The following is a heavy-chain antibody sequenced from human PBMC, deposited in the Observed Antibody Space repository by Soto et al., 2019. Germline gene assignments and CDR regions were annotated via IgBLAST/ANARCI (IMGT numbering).Heavy chain of an antibody. CDR2: ISGSGGST. V-gene: IGHV3-23*01. CDR3: AKGRIPAAGAYYYYGMDV. D-gene: IGHD6-13*01. CDR1: GFTFSSYA. J-gene: IGHJ6*02. Sequence: TGGSLRLSCAASGFTFSSYAMNWVRQAPGKGLEWVSAISGSGGSTYYADSVKGRFTISRDNSKNTLYLQMNSLRAEDTAVYYCAKGRIPAAGAYYYYGMDVWGQGTTVTVSS.